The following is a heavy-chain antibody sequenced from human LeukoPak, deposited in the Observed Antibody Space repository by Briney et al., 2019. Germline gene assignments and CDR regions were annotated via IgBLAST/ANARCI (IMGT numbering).Heavy chain of an antibody. D-gene: IGHD3-9*01. Sequence: ASVKVSCKASGYTFTSYGISWVRQAPGQGLEWMGIINPSGGSTSYAQKFQGRVTMTRDTSTSTVYMELSSLRSEDTAVYYCAREARDPYFDWLSLIDPWGQGTLVTVSS. CDR2: INPSGGST. CDR3: AREARDPYFDWLSLIDP. V-gene: IGHV1-46*01. J-gene: IGHJ5*02. CDR1: GYTFTSYG.